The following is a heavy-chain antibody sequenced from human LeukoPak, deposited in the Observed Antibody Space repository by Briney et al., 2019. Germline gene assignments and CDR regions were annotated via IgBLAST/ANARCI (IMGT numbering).Heavy chain of an antibody. CDR3: ARVPGSSSWYLLYYYYYYMDG. CDR1: GFTFSIYW. V-gene: IGHV3-7*01. J-gene: IGHJ6*03. D-gene: IGHD6-13*01. Sequence: GGSLRLSCAASGFTFSIYWMSWARQAPGKGVEWLANIKQDGSQKYYVDCVKGRFTISRDSAKNSLYLQRKSLRAEDTAVYYCARVPGSSSWYLLYYYYYYMDGWGKGTTVTVCS. CDR2: IKQDGSQK.